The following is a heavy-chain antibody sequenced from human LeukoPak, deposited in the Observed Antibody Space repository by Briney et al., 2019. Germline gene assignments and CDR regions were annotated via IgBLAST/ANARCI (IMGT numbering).Heavy chain of an antibody. Sequence: GGSLGLSCGASGFTFSSYWMSWVRQAPGKGLEWVANIKEDGSEKNYVDSVRGRFTISRDNAKNSLYLQMNSLRAEDTAVYYCARDPRGYTYGFDYWGQGTLVTVSS. V-gene: IGHV3-7*01. CDR2: IKEDGSEK. D-gene: IGHD5-18*01. CDR3: ARDPRGYTYGFDY. CDR1: GFTFSSYW. J-gene: IGHJ4*02.